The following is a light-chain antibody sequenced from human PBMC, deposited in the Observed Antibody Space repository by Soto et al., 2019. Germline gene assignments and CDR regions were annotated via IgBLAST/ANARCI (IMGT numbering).Light chain of an antibody. V-gene: IGLV2-23*02. Sequence: QSVLSQPASVSGSPGQSITISCTGTSSDVGSYNLVSWYRQHPGKAPKLMIYEVSKRPPGVSNRFSGSKSGNTASLTISGLQAEDEADYYCCSYAGSSTWVFGGGTKLTVL. CDR1: SSDVGSYNL. J-gene: IGLJ3*02. CDR3: CSYAGSSTWV. CDR2: EVS.